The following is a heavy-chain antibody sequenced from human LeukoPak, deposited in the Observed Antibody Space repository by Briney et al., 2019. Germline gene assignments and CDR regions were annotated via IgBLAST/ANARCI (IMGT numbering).Heavy chain of an antibody. CDR3: ASWPVGWYGEDS. CDR1: GFTFSSYA. D-gene: IGHD6-19*01. CDR2: IYGGGST. J-gene: IGHJ4*02. Sequence: VGSLRLSCAASGFTFSSYAMSWVRQAPGKGLEWVSVIYGGGSTYYADSVKGRFTISRDTPKNTLYLQMNSLRVEDTAVYYCASWPVGWYGEDSWGQETLVTVSS. V-gene: IGHV3-23*03.